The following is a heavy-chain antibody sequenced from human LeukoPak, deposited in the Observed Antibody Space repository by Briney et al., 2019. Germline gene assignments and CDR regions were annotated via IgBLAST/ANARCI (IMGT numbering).Heavy chain of an antibody. D-gene: IGHD6-19*01. J-gene: IGHJ1*01. Sequence: ASVKVSCKASGYTFTSYYMHWVRQAPGQGLEWMGIINPSGGSTSYAQKFQGRVTMTRDTSTSTVYMELSSLRSEDTAVYYCARGSRGQWLVRDPEYFQHWGQGTLVTVSS. CDR1: GYTFTSYY. CDR2: INPSGGST. V-gene: IGHV1-46*01. CDR3: ARGSRGQWLVRDPEYFQH.